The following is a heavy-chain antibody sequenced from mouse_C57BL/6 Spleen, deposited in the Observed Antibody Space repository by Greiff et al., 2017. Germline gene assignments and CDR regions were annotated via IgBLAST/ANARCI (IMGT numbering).Heavy chain of an antibody. J-gene: IGHJ3*01. CDR2: IDPENGDT. D-gene: IGHD1-1*01. CDR3: THDINPSY. V-gene: IGHV14-4*01. CDR1: GFNIKDDY. Sequence: VQLQQSGAELVRPGASVKLSCTASGFNIKDDYMHWVKQRPEQGLEWIGWIDPENGDTEYASKFQGKATITTDPSSNPAYLQHSSLTSEDTAVYYCTHDINPSYWGQGTLVTVSA.